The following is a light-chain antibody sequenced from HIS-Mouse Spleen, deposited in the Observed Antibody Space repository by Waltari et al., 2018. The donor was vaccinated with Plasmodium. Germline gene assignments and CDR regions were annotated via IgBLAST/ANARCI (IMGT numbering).Light chain of an antibody. Sequence: QSALTQPPSASGSPGQSVTIPCSGTRRDGGGFNYVSWYQQHPGKAPKLMIYEVSKRPSGVPDRFSGSKSGNTASLTVSGLQAEDEADYYCSSYAGSNNLVFGGGTKLTVL. CDR1: RRDGGGFNY. V-gene: IGLV2-8*01. CDR2: EVS. CDR3: SSYAGSNNLV. J-gene: IGLJ2*01.